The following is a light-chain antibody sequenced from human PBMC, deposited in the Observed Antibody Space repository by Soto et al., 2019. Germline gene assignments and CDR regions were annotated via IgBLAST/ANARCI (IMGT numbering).Light chain of an antibody. CDR1: VLAKKY. Sequence: SYELTQPSSVSVSPGQTARITCSGDVLAKKYARWFQQKPGQAPVVVIYKDSERPSGIPERFSGSSSGTTVTLTISGAQVEDEADYYCYSAADNNGVVFGGGTKVTVL. CDR3: YSAADNNGVV. V-gene: IGLV3-27*01. J-gene: IGLJ2*01. CDR2: KDS.